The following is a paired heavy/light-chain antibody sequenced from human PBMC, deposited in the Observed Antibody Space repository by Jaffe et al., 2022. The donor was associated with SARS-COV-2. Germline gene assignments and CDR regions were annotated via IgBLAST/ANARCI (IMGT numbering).Heavy chain of an antibody. D-gene: IGHD2-15*01. CDR2: MNPNSGDT. CDR3: AIEFVGDLY. J-gene: IGHJ4*02. Sequence: QVQLVQSGAEVKKPGASVKVSCKASGYTFTSYDINWVRQATGQGLEWMGRMNPNSGDTVYAQKFQGRVTMTRNTSISTAYMELSSLRSEDTAVYYCAIEFVGDLYWGQGTLVTVSS. V-gene: IGHV1-8*01. CDR1: GYTFTSYD.
Light chain of an antibody. CDR1: QTVLYSANSKNY. Sequence: DIVMTQSPDSLAVSLGERATINCKSSQTVLYSANSKNYVAWYQQKPGQPPKLLIYWASTRESGVPDRFSGSGSGTDFTLTISSLQAEDVAVYYCQQYYNTPWTFGQGTKVEIK. CDR2: WAS. V-gene: IGKV4-1*01. J-gene: IGKJ1*01. CDR3: QQYYNTPWT.